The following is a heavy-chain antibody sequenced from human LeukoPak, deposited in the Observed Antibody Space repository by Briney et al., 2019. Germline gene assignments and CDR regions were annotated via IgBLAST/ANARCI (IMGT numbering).Heavy chain of an antibody. V-gene: IGHV1-2*02. J-gene: IGHJ4*02. CDR1: GYTFTGYY. Sequence: GASVKVSCKASGYTFTGYYMHWVRQAPGQGLEWMGWINPNSGGTNYAQKLQGRVTMTTDTSTSTAYMELRSLRSDDTAVYYCARELVLIGYGSGSPDLDYWGQGTLVTVSS. D-gene: IGHD3-10*01. CDR2: INPNSGGT. CDR3: ARELVLIGYGSGSPDLDY.